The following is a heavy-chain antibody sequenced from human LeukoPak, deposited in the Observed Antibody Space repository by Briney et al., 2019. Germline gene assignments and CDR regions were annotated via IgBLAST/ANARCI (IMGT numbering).Heavy chain of an antibody. CDR2: ISYDGSNK. CDR1: GFTFSRYA. J-gene: IGHJ4*02. D-gene: IGHD5-24*01. V-gene: IGHV3-30-3*01. CDR3: ARSEMATILYYFDY. Sequence: PGGSLRLSCAASGFTFSRYAMHWVRQAPGKGLEWVAVISYDGSNKYYADSVKGRFTISRDISKNTLYLQMNSLRAEDTAVYYCARSEMATILYYFDYWGQGTLVTVSS.